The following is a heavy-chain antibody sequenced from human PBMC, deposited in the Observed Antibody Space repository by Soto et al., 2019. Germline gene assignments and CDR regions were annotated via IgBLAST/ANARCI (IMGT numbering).Heavy chain of an antibody. CDR1: GSPFNDYY. CDR2: ISPKSTFR. D-gene: IGHD2-21*01. Sequence: SLKLSCATSGSPFNDYYMTWIRQAPGKGLEWLSHISPKSTFRNYADSVKGRFTISRDNTESSLFLQMNSLGVDDTAVYSCVRGGGGGLFEHWGQGVLVTVSS. J-gene: IGHJ4*02. CDR3: VRGGGGGLFEH. V-gene: IGHV3-11*06.